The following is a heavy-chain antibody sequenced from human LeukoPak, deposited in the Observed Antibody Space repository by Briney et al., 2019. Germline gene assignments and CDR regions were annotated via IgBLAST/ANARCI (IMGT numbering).Heavy chain of an antibody. J-gene: IGHJ4*02. D-gene: IGHD3-3*01. CDR3: ARYGFSHFDY. CDR2: VYYTGST. V-gene: IGHV4-59*01. CDR1: GGSIRGYY. Sequence: SETLSLTCTASGGSIRGYYWSWVRQPPGRGLELIGHVYYTGSTYYNPSLKSRGAISLDTPKNQFSLKLSSVTAADTAVYYCARYGFSHFDYWGQGTRVTVSS.